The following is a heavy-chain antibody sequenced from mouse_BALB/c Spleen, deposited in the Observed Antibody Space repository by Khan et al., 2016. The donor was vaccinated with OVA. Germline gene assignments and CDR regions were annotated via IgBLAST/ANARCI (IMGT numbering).Heavy chain of an antibody. Sequence: EVQLQQSGTVLARPGTSVKMSCKASGYTFTSYWMHWVKQRPGQGLEWIGAIYPGNSDTSYNQKFKGKAKLTAVTSPSTASLALSSLTNEDSAVDYCTRFGYLFADWGQGALVTVSA. V-gene: IGHV1-5*01. CDR2: IYPGNSDT. J-gene: IGHJ3*01. CDR1: GYTFTSYW. CDR3: TRFGYLFAD. D-gene: IGHD2-2*01.